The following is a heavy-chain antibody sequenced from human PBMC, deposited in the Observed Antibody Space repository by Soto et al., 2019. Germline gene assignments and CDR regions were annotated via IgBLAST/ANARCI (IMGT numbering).Heavy chain of an antibody. Sequence: SKDCRVGLEGNYLRSPRQAPGQGLEWMGWINPNSGGTNYAQKFQGWVTMTRDTSISTAYMELSRLRSDDTAVYYCARSPGYYLPFDYWGQGTLVTVSS. V-gene: IGHV1-2*04. CDR1: RVGLEGNY. CDR3: ARSPGYYLPFDY. D-gene: IGHD3-9*01. CDR2: INPNSGGT. J-gene: IGHJ4*02.